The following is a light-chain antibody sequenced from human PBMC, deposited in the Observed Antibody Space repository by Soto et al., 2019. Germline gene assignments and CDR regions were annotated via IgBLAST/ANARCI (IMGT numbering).Light chain of an antibody. V-gene: IGLV1-47*01. J-gene: IGLJ3*02. CDR2: RNN. CDR3: AAWDDSLIV. CDR1: SSNIGSNY. Sequence: QSVLTQPPSASGTPGQRVTISCSGSSSNIGSNYVYWYQQLPGTAPKLLIYRNNQRPSGVPDRFSGSKSGPSASLAISGLRSEDEADYYCAAWDDSLIVFGGGTKLTVL.